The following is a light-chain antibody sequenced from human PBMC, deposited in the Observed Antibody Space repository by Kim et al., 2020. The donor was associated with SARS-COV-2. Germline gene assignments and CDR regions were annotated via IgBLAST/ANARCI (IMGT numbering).Light chain of an antibody. Sequence: SYELTQPPSVSVAPGKTARITCGGNNIGSKSVHWYQQKPGQAPVLVIYYDSDRPSGIPERFSGSNSGNTATLTISRVEAGDEADYYCQVWDSSSDHRVFGGVTPLSFL. CDR1: NIGSKS. CDR3: QVWDSSSDHRV. V-gene: IGLV3-21*04. J-gene: IGLJ3*02. CDR2: YDS.